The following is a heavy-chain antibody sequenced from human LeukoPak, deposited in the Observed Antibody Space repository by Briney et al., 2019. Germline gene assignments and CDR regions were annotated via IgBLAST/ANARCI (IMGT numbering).Heavy chain of an antibody. Sequence: ASVKVSCKASGYTFTGYYMHWVRQAPGQGLEWMGWINPNSGGTNYAQKFQGRVTMTRDTSISTAYMELSRLRSDDTAVYYCARTAVLGDYIWGSYRPFDPWGQGNLVTVSS. D-gene: IGHD3-16*02. CDR2: INPNSGGT. CDR1: GYTFTGYY. CDR3: ARTAVLGDYIWGSYRPFDP. V-gene: IGHV1-2*02. J-gene: IGHJ5*02.